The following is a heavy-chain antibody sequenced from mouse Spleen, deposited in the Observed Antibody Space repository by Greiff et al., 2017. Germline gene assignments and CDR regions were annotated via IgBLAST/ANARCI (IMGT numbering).Heavy chain of an antibody. V-gene: IGHV1-26*01. J-gene: IGHJ3*01. D-gene: IGHD1-1*01. CDR2: INPNNGGT. CDR1: GYTFTDYY. CDR3: ARGGLLRSTWFAY. Sequence: EVQLQQSGPELVKPGASVKISCKASGYTFTDYYMNWVKQSHGKSLEWIGDINPNNGGTSYNQKFKGKATLTVDKSSSTAYMELRSLTSEDSAVYYCARGGLLRSTWFAYWGQGTLVTVSA.